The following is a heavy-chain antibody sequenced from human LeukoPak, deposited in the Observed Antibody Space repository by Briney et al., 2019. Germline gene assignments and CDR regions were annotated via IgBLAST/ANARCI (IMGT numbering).Heavy chain of an antibody. Sequence: SGPALVKPTQTLTLTCTFSGFSLRTSGMCVTWMRQPPGKALEWLARIDWDGDEYYSTSLKTRLTISKDTSKNQAVLTMTSMDPVDTATYYCARTNTYYYDSSGYFPDYWGQGTLVTVSS. V-gene: IGHV2-70*11. D-gene: IGHD3-22*01. CDR2: IDWDGDE. CDR3: ARTNTYYYDSSGYFPDY. CDR1: GFSLRTSGMC. J-gene: IGHJ4*02.